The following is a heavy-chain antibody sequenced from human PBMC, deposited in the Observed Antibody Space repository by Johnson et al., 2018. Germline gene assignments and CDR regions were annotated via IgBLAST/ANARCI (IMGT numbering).Heavy chain of an antibody. CDR1: GFIFTKYG. Sequence: QVQLVQSGGGVVQPGGSLRLSCAASGFIFTKYGMHWVRQAPGKGLEWVANIYFDGSDKYYADSVKGRFAISRDNSRNILYLQMNSLRADDTAVYYCSRDRRYYDLWSGNDYFYYGMDVGGQGTTVTVSS. CDR2: IYFDGSDK. D-gene: IGHD3-3*01. J-gene: IGHJ6*02. CDR3: SRDRRYYDLWSGNDYFYYGMDV. V-gene: IGHV3-33*01.